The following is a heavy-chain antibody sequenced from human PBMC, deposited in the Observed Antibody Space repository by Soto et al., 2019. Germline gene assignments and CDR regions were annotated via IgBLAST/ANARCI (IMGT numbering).Heavy chain of an antibody. CDR2: INHSGST. CDR1: GGSFSGYY. J-gene: IGHJ4*02. Sequence: PSETVSRTCAVYGGSFSGYYWSWIRQPPGKGLEWIGEINHSGSTNYNPSLKSRVTISVDTSKTQFSLKLSSVTAADTAVYYCARGVGIVLTYFDYWGQATLVSVSS. D-gene: IGHD2-8*01. CDR3: ARGVGIVLTYFDY. V-gene: IGHV4-34*01.